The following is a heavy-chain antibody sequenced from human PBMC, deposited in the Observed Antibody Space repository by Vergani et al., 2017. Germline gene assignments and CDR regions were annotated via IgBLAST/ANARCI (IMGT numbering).Heavy chain of an antibody. Sequence: QVQLQESGPGLVKPSETLSLTCTVSGGSLSSYYWSWIRQPAGKGLEWIGRIYTSGSTNYNPSLKSRVTMSVDTSKNQFSLKLSSVTAADTAVYYCAREYYYDSSGTGAFDIWGQGTMVTVSS. CDR3: AREYYYDSSGTGAFDI. D-gene: IGHD3-22*01. CDR1: GGSLSSYY. J-gene: IGHJ3*02. CDR2: IYTSGST. V-gene: IGHV4-4*07.